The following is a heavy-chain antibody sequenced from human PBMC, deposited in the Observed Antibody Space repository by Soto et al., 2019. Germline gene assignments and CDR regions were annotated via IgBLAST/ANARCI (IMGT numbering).Heavy chain of an antibody. CDR2: IYYSGST. Sequence: ETLSLTCTVSGGSISSSSYYWGWIRQPPGKGLEWIGSIYYSGSTYYNPSLKSRVTISVDTSKNQFSLKLSSVTAADTAVYYCARSWGSGDFDYWGQGTLVTVSS. D-gene: IGHD3-10*01. CDR1: GGSISSSSYY. J-gene: IGHJ4*02. V-gene: IGHV4-39*01. CDR3: ARSWGSGDFDY.